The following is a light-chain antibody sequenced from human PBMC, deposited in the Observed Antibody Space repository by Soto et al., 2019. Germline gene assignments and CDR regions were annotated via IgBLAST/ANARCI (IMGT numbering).Light chain of an antibody. V-gene: IGLV1-40*01. CDR3: QSDDSSLSGSVV. J-gene: IGLJ2*01. CDR2: GNS. CDR1: SSNIWAGYD. Sequence: QSVLTQPPSVSGAPGQRVTISCTGSSSNIWAGYDVHWYQQLPGTDPKLLIYGNSNRPSGVPDRFSGSKSGTSASLAITGLQAEDEADYYCQSDDSSLSGSVVFGGGTKLTVL.